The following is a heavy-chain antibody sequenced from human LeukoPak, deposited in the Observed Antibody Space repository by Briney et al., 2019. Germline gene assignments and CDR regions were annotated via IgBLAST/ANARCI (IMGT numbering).Heavy chain of an antibody. CDR3: ARDFDDGYNLALDY. V-gene: IGHV4-59*01. J-gene: IGHJ4*02. CDR1: GGSISGYY. D-gene: IGHD5-24*01. CDR2: IYYSGST. Sequence: PSETLSLXCTVSGGSISGYYWSWIRQPPGKGLEWIGYIYYSGSTNYNPSLKSRITISVDTSKNQSSLKLSSVTAADTAVYYCARDFDDGYNLALDYWGQGTLVTVSS.